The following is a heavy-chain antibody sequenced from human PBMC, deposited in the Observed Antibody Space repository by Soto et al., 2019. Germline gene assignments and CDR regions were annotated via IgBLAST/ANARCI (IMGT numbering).Heavy chain of an antibody. CDR3: AKDCSGASCGFDI. CDR1: GYTFGKYG. V-gene: IGHV1-18*01. J-gene: IGHJ4*02. D-gene: IGHD2-15*01. CDR2: ISVYHGNT. Sequence: QVQLVQSGTEVKKPGASVKGSCKASGYTFGKYGISWVRQAPGQGLERVGWISVYHGNTVHAQKFRGRVNMTTDTSTSTAYMELGSLKSDDTAIYYCAKDCSGASCGFDIWGQGTLVTVSS.